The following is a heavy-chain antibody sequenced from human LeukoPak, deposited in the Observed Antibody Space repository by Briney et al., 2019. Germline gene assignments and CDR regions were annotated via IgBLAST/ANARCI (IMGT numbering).Heavy chain of an antibody. Sequence: SETLSLTCTVSGGSVSSGSYYWSWIRQPPGKGLEWIGYIYYSGSTNYNPSLKSRVTISVDTSKNQFSLKLSSVTAADTAVYYCARDGSGSSSSWYPFDYWGQGTLVTVSS. CDR1: GGSVSSGSYY. CDR3: ARDGSGSSSSWYPFDY. D-gene: IGHD6-13*01. J-gene: IGHJ4*02. CDR2: IYYSGST. V-gene: IGHV4-61*01.